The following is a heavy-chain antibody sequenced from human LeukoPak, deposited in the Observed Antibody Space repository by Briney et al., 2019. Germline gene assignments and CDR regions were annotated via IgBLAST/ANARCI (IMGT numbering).Heavy chain of an antibody. J-gene: IGHJ5*02. Sequence: SETLSLTCTVSGGSISSSSYYWGWIRQPPGKGLEWIGSIYYSGSTYYNPSLKSRVTISVDTSKNQFSLKLSSVTAADTAVYYCAKNGQSGFSFDPWGQGSLVTVSS. V-gene: IGHV4-39*01. CDR2: IYYSGST. D-gene: IGHD3-3*01. CDR1: GGSISSSSYY. CDR3: AKNGQSGFSFDP.